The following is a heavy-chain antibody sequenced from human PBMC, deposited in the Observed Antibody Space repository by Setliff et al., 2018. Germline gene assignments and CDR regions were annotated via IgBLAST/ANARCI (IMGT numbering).Heavy chain of an antibody. D-gene: IGHD6-19*01. J-gene: IGHJ4*02. V-gene: IGHV4-34*09. CDR3: ARGRAGHSGH. CDR1: GGSVRSHY. Sequence: PSETLSLTCTVSGGSVRSHYWSWIRHSPGKGLEWIGEINHSGSTKCNPSLKSRVTLSVDTSKNQFSLKLSSVTAADTAVYYCARGRAGHSGHWGQGTLVTVSS. CDR2: INHSGST.